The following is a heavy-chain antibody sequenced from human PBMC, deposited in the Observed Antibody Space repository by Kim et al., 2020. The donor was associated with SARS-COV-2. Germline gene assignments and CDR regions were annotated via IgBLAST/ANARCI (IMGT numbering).Heavy chain of an antibody. V-gene: IGHV4-34*01. CDR1: GGSFSDYT. CDR2: INHSGST. CDR3: ARGRAGVVPSAVLGLGPYYHYYAMDV. J-gene: IGHJ6*02. Sequence: SETLSLTCAVYGGSFSDYTWTWIRQPPGKGLEWNGEINHSGSTNLSPSLKSRSTISVDTSKSQFSLRLKSMTATDAAVYYCARGRAGVVPSAVLGLGPYYHYYAMDVWGRGTPVAVSS. D-gene: IGHD2-2*02.